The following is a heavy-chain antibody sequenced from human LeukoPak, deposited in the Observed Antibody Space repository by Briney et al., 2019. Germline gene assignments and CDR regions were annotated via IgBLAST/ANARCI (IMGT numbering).Heavy chain of an antibody. V-gene: IGHV3-30*04. J-gene: IGHJ4*02. D-gene: IGHD4-17*01. CDR2: ISYDGSNK. CDR1: GFTFSSYA. Sequence: PGGSLRLSCAASGFTFSSYAMHWVRQAPGKGLEWVAVISYDGSNKYYADSVKGRFTISRDNSKNTLYLQMNSLRAEDTAVYYCARGRRGAHGDYFRFDYWGQGTLVTVSS. CDR3: ARGRRGAHGDYFRFDY.